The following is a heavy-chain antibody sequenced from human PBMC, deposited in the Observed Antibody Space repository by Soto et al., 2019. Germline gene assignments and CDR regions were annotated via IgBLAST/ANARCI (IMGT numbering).Heavy chain of an antibody. CDR2: IYYSGST. Sequence: TLSLTCTVSGGSISSGGYYWSWIRQHPGKGLEWIGYIYYSGSTYYNPSLKSRVTISVDTSKNQFSLKLSSVTAADTAVYCCARPNWGNAFDIWGQGTMVTVSS. CDR3: ARPNWGNAFDI. CDR1: GGSISSGGYY. J-gene: IGHJ3*02. D-gene: IGHD7-27*01. V-gene: IGHV4-31*03.